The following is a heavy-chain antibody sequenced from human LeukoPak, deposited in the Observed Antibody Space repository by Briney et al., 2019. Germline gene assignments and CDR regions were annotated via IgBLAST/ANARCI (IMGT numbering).Heavy chain of an antibody. CDR2: IYSSGST. Sequence: GGSLRLSCAASGFSFSSNYMSWVRQAPGKGLTWVSVIYSSGSTYYADSVKGRFTISRDDSKNTLHLQMNSLRAEDTAMYYCARSTFGGGWLRGETHFDYWGQGTLVTVSS. J-gene: IGHJ4*02. V-gene: IGHV3-53*01. CDR3: ARSTFGGGWLRGETHFDY. D-gene: IGHD5-12*01. CDR1: GFSFSSNY.